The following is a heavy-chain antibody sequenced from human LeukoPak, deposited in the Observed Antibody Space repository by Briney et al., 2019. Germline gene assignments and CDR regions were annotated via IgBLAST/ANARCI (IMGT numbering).Heavy chain of an antibody. V-gene: IGHV4-39*07. Sequence: SETLSLTCTVSGGSISSSSYYWGWIRHPPGKGLEWIGNVYYSGSTYYNPSLKSRVTISVDTSKNHFSLRLSSVTTADTAVYYCARGNLYDSSGYYFDNWGQGTLVTVSS. CDR3: ARGNLYDSSGYYFDN. J-gene: IGHJ4*02. CDR1: GGSISSSSYY. CDR2: VYYSGST. D-gene: IGHD3-22*01.